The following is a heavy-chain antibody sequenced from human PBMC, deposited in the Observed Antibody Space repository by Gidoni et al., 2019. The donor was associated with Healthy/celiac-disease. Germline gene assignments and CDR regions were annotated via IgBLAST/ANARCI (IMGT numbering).Heavy chain of an antibody. D-gene: IGHD5-18*01. Sequence: QVQLVASGGGVVQPGRSLRLSCAASGLHFSRYDMPWVRQAPGKGLEWVAVRSYDGSNKYYADSVKGRFTISRDNSKNTLYLKMNSLRAEDTAVYYCAKDIKFVDTAMVDYYYYGIDVWGQGTTVTVSS. J-gene: IGHJ6*02. V-gene: IGHV3-30*18. CDR2: RSYDGSNK. CDR1: GLHFSRYD. CDR3: AKDIKFVDTAMVDYYYYGIDV.